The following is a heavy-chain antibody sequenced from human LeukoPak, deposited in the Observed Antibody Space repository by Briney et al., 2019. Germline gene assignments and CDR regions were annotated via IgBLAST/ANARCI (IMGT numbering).Heavy chain of an antibody. CDR2: IHSDGSST. CDR1: GFTFSSYW. J-gene: IGHJ4*02. D-gene: IGHD2-2*01. Sequence: PGGSLRLSCAASGFTFSSYWMHWVRQAPGKGLVWVSRIHSDGSSTIYADSVKGRFTISRDNAKNTLYLQMNSLRAEDTAVYYCARHCSSTSCDDSRDYWGQGTLVTVSS. V-gene: IGHV3-74*01. CDR3: ARHCSSTSCDDSRDY.